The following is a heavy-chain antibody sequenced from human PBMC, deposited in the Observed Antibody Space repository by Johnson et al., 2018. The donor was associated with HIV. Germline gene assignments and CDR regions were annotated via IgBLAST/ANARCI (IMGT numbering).Heavy chain of an antibody. CDR1: GFTVSSNY. CDR2: IYSGGTT. J-gene: IGHJ3*02. D-gene: IGHD7-27*01. Sequence: VQLVESGGGLVQPGGSLRLSCAASGFTVSSNYMNWVRQAPGKGLEWVSVIYSGGTTYHADSVKGRFIISRDNSKSTLYLQMNSLRAEDTAVYYCAKSTRGNWGSCFDIWGQGTMVTVSS. CDR3: AKSTRGNWGSCFDI. V-gene: IGHV3-66*01.